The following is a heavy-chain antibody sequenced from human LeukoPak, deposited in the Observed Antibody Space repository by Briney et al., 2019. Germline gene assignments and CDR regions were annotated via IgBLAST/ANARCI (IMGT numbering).Heavy chain of an antibody. Sequence: SETLSLTCPVYNGSFSGYYWSWIRQPPGKGLEWIGEINHSGSTNYNPSLKSRVTISVDTSKNQFSLKLSSVTAADTAVFYCASLTTADAFDIWGQGTMVTVSS. CDR2: INHSGST. CDR3: ASLTTADAFDI. CDR1: NGSFSGYY. J-gene: IGHJ3*02. V-gene: IGHV4-34*01. D-gene: IGHD3-22*01.